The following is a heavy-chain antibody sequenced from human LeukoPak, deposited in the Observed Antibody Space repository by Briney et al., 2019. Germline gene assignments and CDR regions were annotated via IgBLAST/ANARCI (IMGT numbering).Heavy chain of an antibody. V-gene: IGHV4-34*01. CDR1: GGSFSGYY. Sequence: SETLSLTCAVYGGSFSGYYWSWIRQPPGKGLEWIGEIYHSGSTNYNPSLKSRVTISVDTSKNQFSLKLSSVTAADMAVYYCARDHEQLYAFDYWGQGTLVTVSS. J-gene: IGHJ4*02. CDR2: IYHSGST. D-gene: IGHD6-6*01. CDR3: ARDHEQLYAFDY.